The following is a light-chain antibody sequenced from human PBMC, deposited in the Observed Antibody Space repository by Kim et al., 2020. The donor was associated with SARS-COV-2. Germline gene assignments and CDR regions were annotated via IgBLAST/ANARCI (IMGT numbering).Light chain of an antibody. CDR2: GRN. CDR1: SLRSYY. CDR3: QSRDSSGNVF. J-gene: IGLJ2*01. V-gene: IGLV3-19*01. Sequence: SSELTQDPAVSVALGQTVRITCQGDSLRSYYATWYQQKPRQAPVLVIYGRNNRPSGIPDRFSGSTSGNTASLTISGAQAEDEADFYCQSRDSSGNVFFGGGTKVTVL.